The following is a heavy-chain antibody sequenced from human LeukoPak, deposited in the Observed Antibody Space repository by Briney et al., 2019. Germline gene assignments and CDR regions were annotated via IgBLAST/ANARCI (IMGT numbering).Heavy chain of an antibody. J-gene: IGHJ6*03. CDR1: GGSISSSNW. CDR2: IYYSGST. Sequence: SGTLSLTCAVSGGSISSSNWWSWVRQPPGKGLEWIGYIYYSGSTNNNPSLKSRVTISVDESKNQISLKLSSVTAADTAVYYCARGVSRGYSYGRYYMDVWGKGTTVTVSS. V-gene: IGHV4-4*02. D-gene: IGHD5-18*01. CDR3: ARGVSRGYSYGRYYMDV.